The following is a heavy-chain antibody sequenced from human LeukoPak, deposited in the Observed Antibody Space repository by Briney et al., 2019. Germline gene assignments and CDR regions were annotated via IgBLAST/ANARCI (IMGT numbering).Heavy chain of an antibody. CDR2: IKSKTDGGTT. V-gene: IGHV3-15*01. CDR1: GFTFSNAW. CDR3: TTDDYYDSSGQEDH. J-gene: IGHJ4*02. D-gene: IGHD3-22*01. Sequence: GSLRLSCAASGFTFSNAWMSWVRQAPGKGLEWVGRIKSKTDGGTTDYAAPVKGRFTISRDDSKNTLYLQMNSLKTEDTAVYYCTTDDYYDSSGQEDHWGQGTLVTVSS.